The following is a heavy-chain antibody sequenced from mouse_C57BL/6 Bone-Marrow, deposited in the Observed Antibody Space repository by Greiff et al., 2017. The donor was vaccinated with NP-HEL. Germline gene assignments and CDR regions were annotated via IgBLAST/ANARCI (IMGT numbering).Heavy chain of an antibody. V-gene: IGHV5-12*01. CDR2: ISNGGGSP. J-gene: IGHJ2*01. CDR1: GFTFSDYY. Sequence: DVHLVESGGGLVQPGGSLKLSCAASGFTFSDYYMYWVRQTPEKRLEWVAYISNGGGSPYYPDTVQGRFTISRDNAKKTLYLQMSRLKSEDTAMYYCARHGGYYDHDYFDYWGQGTTLTVSS. CDR3: ARHGGYYDHDYFDY. D-gene: IGHD2-4*01.